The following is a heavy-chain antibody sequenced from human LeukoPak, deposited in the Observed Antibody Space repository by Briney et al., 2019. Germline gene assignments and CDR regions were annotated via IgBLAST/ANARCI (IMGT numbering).Heavy chain of an antibody. Sequence: GGSLRLSCAASGFTFSSYLMSWVRQAPGKGLEWVANIKQDGSEKYYVDSVKGRFTISRDNAKNSLYLQMNSLRAEDTAVYYCARDIVPYYYDSSGYLGDWGQGTLVTVSS. V-gene: IGHV3-7*01. CDR3: ARDIVPYYYDSSGYLGD. D-gene: IGHD3-22*01. CDR2: IKQDGSEK. J-gene: IGHJ4*02. CDR1: GFTFSSYL.